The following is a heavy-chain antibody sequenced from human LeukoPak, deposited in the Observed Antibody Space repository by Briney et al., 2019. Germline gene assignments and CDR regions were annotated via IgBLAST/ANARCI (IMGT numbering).Heavy chain of an antibody. CDR1: GGSISPYY. D-gene: IGHD2-15*01. Sequence: PSETLSLTCTVSGGSISPYYWSWIRQTPGKGLEWIGYILYSGTTTNYNPSLKSRVTISVDTSKNQFSLKLSSVTAADTAVYYCARGDCSGGSCYLFDYWGQGALVTVSS. CDR3: ARGDCSGGSCYLFDY. V-gene: IGHV4-59*08. CDR2: ILYSGTTT. J-gene: IGHJ4*02.